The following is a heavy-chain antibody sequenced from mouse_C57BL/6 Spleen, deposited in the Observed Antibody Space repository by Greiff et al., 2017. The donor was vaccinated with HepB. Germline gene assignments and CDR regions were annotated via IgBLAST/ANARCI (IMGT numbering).Heavy chain of an antibody. D-gene: IGHD2-4*01. CDR1: GFTFSDYG. V-gene: IGHV5-17*01. CDR2: ISSGSSTI. CDR3: ARRNDYDPYYYAMDY. J-gene: IGHJ4*01. Sequence: DVKLVESGGGLVKPGGSLKLSCAASGFTFSDYGMHWVRQAPEKGLEWVAYISSGSSTIYYADTVKGRFTISRDNAKNTLFLQMTSLRSEDTAMYYCARRNDYDPYYYAMDYWGQGTSVTVSS.